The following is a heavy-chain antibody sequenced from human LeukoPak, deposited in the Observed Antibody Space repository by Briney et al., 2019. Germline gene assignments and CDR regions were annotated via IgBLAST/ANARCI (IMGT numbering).Heavy chain of an antibody. D-gene: IGHD3-10*01. CDR2: ISACNGNT. V-gene: IGHV1-18*01. CDR1: GYTFTSYG. CDR3: ARTSPGLTPLDY. J-gene: IGHJ4*02. Sequence: ASVKVSCKASGYTFTSYGISWVRQAPGQGLEWMGWISACNGNTNYAQKLQGRVTMTTDTSTSTAYMELRSLRSDDTAVYYCARTSPGLTPLDYWGQGTLVTVSS.